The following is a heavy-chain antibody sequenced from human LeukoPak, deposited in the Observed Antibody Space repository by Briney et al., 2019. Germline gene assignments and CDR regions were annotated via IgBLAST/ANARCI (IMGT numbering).Heavy chain of an antibody. CDR3: ARITYYDYVWGSYRSDAFDI. CDR1: GGSVSSGDYY. V-gene: IGHV4-30-4*08. CDR2: IYYSGST. J-gene: IGHJ3*02. Sequence: SETLSLTCTVSGGSVSSGDYYWSWIRQPPGKGLEWIGYIYYSGSTYYNPSLKSRVTISVDTSKNQFSLKLSSVTAADTAVYYSARITYYDYVWGSYRSDAFDIWGQGTMVTVSS. D-gene: IGHD3-16*02.